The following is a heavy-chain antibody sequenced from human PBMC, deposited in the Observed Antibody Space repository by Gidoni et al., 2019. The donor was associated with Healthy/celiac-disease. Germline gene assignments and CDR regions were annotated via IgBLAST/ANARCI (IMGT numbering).Heavy chain of an antibody. J-gene: IGHJ6*03. V-gene: IGHV6-1*01. Sequence: QVQLQQSGPGLVKPSQHLPLTCAISGDSVSSNSAAWNWIRPSPARGLEWLGRTYYRAKWYNDYAVSVKSRITINPDTSKNQFSLQLNSVTPEDTAVYYCARGGGYCSSTSCKGSSGYYYYYMDVWGKGTTVTVSS. CDR3: ARGGGYCSSTSCKGSSGYYYYYMDV. CDR2: TYYRAKWYN. D-gene: IGHD2-2*01. CDR1: GDSVSSNSAA.